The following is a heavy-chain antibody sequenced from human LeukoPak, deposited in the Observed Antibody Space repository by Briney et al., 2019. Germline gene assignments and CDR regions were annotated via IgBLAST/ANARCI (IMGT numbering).Heavy chain of an antibody. V-gene: IGHV4-59*01. CDR2: IYYSGST. CDR3: ARLVDCSGGSCYYVFDI. Sequence: SETLSLTCTVSGGSISSYYWSWIRQPPGKGLEWIGYIYYSGSTNYNPSLKSRVTISVDTSKNQFSLKLSSVTAADTAVYYWARLVDCSGGSCYYVFDIWGQGTMVTVSS. CDR1: GGSISSYY. J-gene: IGHJ3*02. D-gene: IGHD2-15*01.